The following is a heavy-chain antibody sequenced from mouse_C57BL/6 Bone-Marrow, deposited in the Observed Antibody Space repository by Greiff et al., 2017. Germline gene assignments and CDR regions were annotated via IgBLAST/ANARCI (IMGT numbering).Heavy chain of an antibody. CDR3: ARRGDIYYDYDGAMDY. CDR2: INPYNGGT. CDR1: GYTFTDYY. D-gene: IGHD2-4*01. Sequence: VQLQQSGPVLVKPGASVKMSCKASGYTFTDYYMNWVKQSHGKSLEWIGVINPYNGGTSYNQKFKGKATLTVDKSSSTAYMELNSLTSEDSAVYDSARRGDIYYDYDGAMDYWGQGTSVTVSS. V-gene: IGHV1-19*01. J-gene: IGHJ4*01.